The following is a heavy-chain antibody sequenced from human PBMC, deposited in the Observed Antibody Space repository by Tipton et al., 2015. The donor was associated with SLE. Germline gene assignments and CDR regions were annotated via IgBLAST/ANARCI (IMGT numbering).Heavy chain of an antibody. Sequence: TLSLTCTVSSGSLSNYYWSWIRQPPGKGLEWIGEINHGGSTNYNPSLKSRVTISVDTSKNQFSLKLSSVTAAYTAVYYCAQAHLWGSYRYASDIWGQGTMVTVSS. CDR2: INHGGST. CDR3: AQAHLWGSYRYASDI. D-gene: IGHD3-16*02. CDR1: SGSLSNYY. J-gene: IGHJ3*02. V-gene: IGHV4-34*01.